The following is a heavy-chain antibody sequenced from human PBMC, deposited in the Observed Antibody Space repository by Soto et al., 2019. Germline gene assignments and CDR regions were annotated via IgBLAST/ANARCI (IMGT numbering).Heavy chain of an antibody. CDR1: GFTFSSYA. CDR3: AKDPLTRSPYGSYYYGMDV. V-gene: IGHV3-23*01. J-gene: IGHJ6*02. Sequence: GGSLRLSCAASGFTFSSYAMSWVRQAPGKGLEWVSAIRGIGGSTYYADTVKSLFTISMNNTKNTLYLQMNSLRAEDTAVYYCAKDPLTRSPYGSYYYGMDVWGQGTTVTVSS. D-gene: IGHD4-17*01. CDR2: IRGIGGST.